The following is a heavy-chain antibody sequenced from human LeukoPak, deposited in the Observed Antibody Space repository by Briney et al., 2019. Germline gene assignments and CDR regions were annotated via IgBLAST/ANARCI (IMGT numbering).Heavy chain of an antibody. Sequence: GGSLRLSCAASGFTFSSYSMNWVRQAPGKGLEWVSYISSSSSTIYYADSVKGRFTISRDNAKNPLYLQMNSLRAEDTAVYYCARGHTDYDILTGYYSPLDWGQGTLVTVSS. D-gene: IGHD3-9*01. CDR1: GFTFSSYS. CDR2: ISSSSSTI. V-gene: IGHV3-48*01. CDR3: ARGHTDYDILTGYYSPLD. J-gene: IGHJ4*02.